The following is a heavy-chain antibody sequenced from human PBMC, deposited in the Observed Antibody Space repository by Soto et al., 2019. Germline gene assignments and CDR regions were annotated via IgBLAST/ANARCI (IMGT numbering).Heavy chain of an antibody. CDR1: GYSFTSYW. J-gene: IGHJ4*02. CDR3: ARQEITMVRGVIITESPIDY. V-gene: IGHV5-10-1*01. D-gene: IGHD3-10*01. Sequence: GESLKISCKGSGYSFTSYWISWVRQMPGKGLEWLGRIDPSDSYTNYSPSFQGHVTISADKSISTAYLQWSSLKASDTAMYYCARQEITMVRGVIITESPIDYWGQGTLVTVSS. CDR2: IDPSDSYT.